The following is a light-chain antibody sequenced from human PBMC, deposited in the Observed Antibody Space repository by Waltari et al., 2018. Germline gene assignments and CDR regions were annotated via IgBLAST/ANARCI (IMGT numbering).Light chain of an antibody. CDR2: SAS. CDR1: QGMSRY. CDR3: QQLNSHPLT. V-gene: IGKV1-9*01. J-gene: IGKJ4*01. Sequence: IQLTQSPSSLSASVGDRVTITCRASQGMSRYLAWYQQKPGKAHKLRIYSASTLQSGVPSRFSGSGSGTDFTLTISSLQPEDFASYYCQQLNSHPLTFGGGTKVEIK.